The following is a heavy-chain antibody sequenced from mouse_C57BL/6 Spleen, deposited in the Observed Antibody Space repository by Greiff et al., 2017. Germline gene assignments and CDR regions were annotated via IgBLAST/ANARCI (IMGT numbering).Heavy chain of an antibody. D-gene: IGHD3-2*02. CDR2: IHPNSGST. V-gene: IGHV1-64*01. CDR1: GYTFTSYW. CDR3: ARYSSVYAMDY. J-gene: IGHJ4*01. Sequence: QVQLKQPGAELVKPGASVKLSCKASGYTFTSYWMHWVKQRPGQGLEWIGMIHPNSGSTNYNEKFKSKATLTVDKSSSTAYMQLSSLTSEDSAVYYCARYSSVYAMDYWGQGTSATVSS.